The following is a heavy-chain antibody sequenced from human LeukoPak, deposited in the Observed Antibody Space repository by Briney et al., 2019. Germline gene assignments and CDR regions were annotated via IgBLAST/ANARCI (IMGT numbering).Heavy chain of an antibody. CDR3: AKAVDFWSGYRSYYFDY. CDR1: GFTFSNYA. D-gene: IGHD3-3*01. V-gene: IGHV3-23*01. CDR2: ISSSAGGT. Sequence: GGSLRLSCAASGFTFSNYAMGWVRQAPGEGLEWVSAISSSAGGTYYADSVKGRFTISRNNSKNTLYLQMNSLRAEVTAVYYCAKAVDFWSGYRSYYFDYWGQGTLVTVSS. J-gene: IGHJ4*02.